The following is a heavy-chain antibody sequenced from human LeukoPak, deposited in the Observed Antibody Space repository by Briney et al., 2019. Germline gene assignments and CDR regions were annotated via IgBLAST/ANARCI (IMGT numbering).Heavy chain of an antibody. V-gene: IGHV4-39*01. Sequence: SETLSLTCTVSGGSISSSSYYWGWLRQPPGKGLDWIGSIYYSGSTYYNPSLKSRVTISVDASKNQFSLKLSSVTAADTAVYYCARHDPYDSSGYDGYFDYWGQGTLVTVSS. CDR1: GGSISSSSYY. CDR3: ARHDPYDSSGYDGYFDY. J-gene: IGHJ4*02. D-gene: IGHD3-22*01. CDR2: IYYSGST.